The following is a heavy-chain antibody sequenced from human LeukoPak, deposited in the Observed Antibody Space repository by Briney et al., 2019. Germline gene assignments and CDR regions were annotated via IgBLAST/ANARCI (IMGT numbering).Heavy chain of an antibody. J-gene: IGHJ6*02. CDR3: ARKITSGYSYGTDEYYYYYGMDV. D-gene: IGHD5-18*01. V-gene: IGHV4-34*01. CDR1: GGSFSGYY. Sequence: PSETLSLTCAVYGGSFSGYYWSWIRQPPGKGLEWIGEINHSGSTNYNPSLKSRVTISVDTSKNQFSLKLSSVTAADTAVYYCARKITSGYSYGTDEYYYYYGMDVWGQGTTVTVSS. CDR2: INHSGST.